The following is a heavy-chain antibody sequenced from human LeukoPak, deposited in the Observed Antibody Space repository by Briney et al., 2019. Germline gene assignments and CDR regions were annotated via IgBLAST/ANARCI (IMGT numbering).Heavy chain of an antibody. CDR3: AREPHRSSGSDAFDI. V-gene: IGHV3-7*01. CDR2: IKQDGSEK. D-gene: IGHD3-22*01. J-gene: IGHJ3*02. Sequence: GGSLRLSCAASGFTFSSYWMSWVRQAPGKGLEWVANIKQDGSEKYYVDSVKGRFTISRDNAKNSLYLQMNSLRAEDTAVYYCAREPHRSSGSDAFDIWGQGTMVTVSS. CDR1: GFTFSSYW.